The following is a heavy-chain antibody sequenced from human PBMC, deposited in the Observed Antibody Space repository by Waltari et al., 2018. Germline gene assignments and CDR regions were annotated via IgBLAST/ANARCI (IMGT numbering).Heavy chain of an antibody. D-gene: IGHD6-13*01. CDR3: ARARSGQQLVN. V-gene: IGHV3-48*03. CDR1: GFTFRSSE. J-gene: IGHJ4*02. CDR2: ISSSGSTI. Sequence: EVQLVESGGGLVQPGGSLRLSCAASGFTFRSSEMNWVRQAPGKGLEWVSYISSSGSTIYYADSVKGRFTISRDNAKNSLYLQMNSLRAEDTAVYYCARARSGQQLVNWGQGTLVTVSS.